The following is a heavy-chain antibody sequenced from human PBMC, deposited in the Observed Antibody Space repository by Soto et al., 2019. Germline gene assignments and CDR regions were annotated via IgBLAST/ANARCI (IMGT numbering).Heavy chain of an antibody. Sequence: PSQTLSLTCAISGDSVSNNSVAWNWVRQSPSRGLEWLGRTYYRSKWHYDYAPSVRSRITISPDTSKNLFSLQLNSVSPEDAAVYYCARTLRGRGVKHFDDWGQGTLVTVSS. D-gene: IGHD3-10*01. CDR3: ARTLRGRGVKHFDD. V-gene: IGHV6-1*01. CDR2: TYYRSKWHY. CDR1: GDSVSNNSVA. J-gene: IGHJ4*02.